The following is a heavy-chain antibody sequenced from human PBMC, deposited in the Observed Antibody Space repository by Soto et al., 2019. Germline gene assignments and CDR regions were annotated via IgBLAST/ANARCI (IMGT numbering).Heavy chain of an antibody. CDR3: TSVNYDSRGANEKRGVADDYYGMDV. CDR1: GGSFSGYY. J-gene: IGHJ6*02. CDR2: INHSGST. Sequence: QVQLQQWGAGLLKPSETLSLTCAVYGGSFSGYYWSWIRQPPGKGLECIGEINHSGSTNYNPSLKRRVTLPVDTSNNQFALKRSSVTAADTAGYDGTSVNYDSRGANEKRGVADDYYGMDVWGQGTTVTVSS. D-gene: IGHD3-22*01. V-gene: IGHV4-34*01.